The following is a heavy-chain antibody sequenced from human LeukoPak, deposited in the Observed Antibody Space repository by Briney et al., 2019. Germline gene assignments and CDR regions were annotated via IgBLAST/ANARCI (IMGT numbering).Heavy chain of an antibody. Sequence: TSETLSLTCTVSGGSISSSSYYWGWIRQPPGKGLEWIGSIYYSGSTYYNPSLKSRVTISVDTSKNQFSLKLSSVTAADTAVYYWARNRYYYDIRVYYFDYWGQGTLVTVSS. CDR1: GGSISSSSYY. J-gene: IGHJ4*02. V-gene: IGHV4-39*07. CDR2: IYYSGST. D-gene: IGHD3-22*01. CDR3: ARNRYYYDIRVYYFDY.